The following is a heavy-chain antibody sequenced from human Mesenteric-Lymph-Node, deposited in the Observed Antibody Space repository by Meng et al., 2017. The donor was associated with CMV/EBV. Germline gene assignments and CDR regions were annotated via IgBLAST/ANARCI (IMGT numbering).Heavy chain of an antibody. V-gene: IGHV1-69*10. CDR1: GGTFSSYA. CDR2: IIPILGIA. CDR3: VRGLNVHSSGNYNY. D-gene: IGHD3-10*01. Sequence: SVKVSCKASGGTFSSYAISWVRQAPGQGLEWMGEIIPILGIANYAQKFQGRVTITADKSTSTAYMELSSLRSEDTAVYYCVRGLNVHSSGNYNYWGQGTLVTVSS. J-gene: IGHJ4*02.